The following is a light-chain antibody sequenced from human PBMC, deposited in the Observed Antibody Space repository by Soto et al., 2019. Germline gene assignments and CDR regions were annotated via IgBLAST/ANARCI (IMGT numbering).Light chain of an antibody. V-gene: IGKV1D-12*01. CDR3: QHVNIFPLT. CDR1: QDIGSW. J-gene: IGKJ5*01. Sequence: DIQMTQSPSSVSASVGDRVTITCRASQDIGSWLAWYQRKPGKAPNLLIYAASSLQSGVPSRFSGSGSGTDFTLTISSQQPEDFATYYWQHVNIFPLTFGQGTRLENK. CDR2: AAS.